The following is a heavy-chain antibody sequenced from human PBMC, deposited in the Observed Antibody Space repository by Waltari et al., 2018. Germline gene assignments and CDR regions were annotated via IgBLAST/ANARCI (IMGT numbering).Heavy chain of an antibody. Sequence: QVQLRESGPGLVKPSETLSLSCAVSGFSLSSGYYWGWIRQPPGKGLEWIGSIYDSGNTYYNPSLKSRVTMSIDTSKSQFSLRVNSATAADTAVYYCARDRVTGSSGAFNVWGQGTMVTVSS. V-gene: IGHV4-38-2*02. CDR3: ARDRVTGSSGAFNV. CDR2: IYDSGNT. J-gene: IGHJ3*01. D-gene: IGHD6-6*01. CDR1: GFSLSSGYY.